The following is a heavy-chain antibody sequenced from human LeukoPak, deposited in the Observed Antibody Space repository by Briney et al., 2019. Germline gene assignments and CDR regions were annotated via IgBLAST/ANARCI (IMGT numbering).Heavy chain of an antibody. CDR1: GYTFSTYY. J-gene: IGHJ3*02. CDR2: IDPSGGST. CDR3: ARDRGRVAVAGDDNTFDI. V-gene: IGHV1-46*01. Sequence: ASVKVSCKASGYTFSTYYMHWVRQAPGQGLEWMGVIDPSGGSTNYARKFQGRVTMTSDTSTSTVYMELSSLRSEDTAVYYCARDRGRVAVAGDDNTFDIWGQGTMVTVSS. D-gene: IGHD6-19*01.